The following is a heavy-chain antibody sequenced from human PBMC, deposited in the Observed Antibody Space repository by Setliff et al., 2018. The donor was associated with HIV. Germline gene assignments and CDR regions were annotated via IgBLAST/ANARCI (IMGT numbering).Heavy chain of an antibody. Sequence: PSETLSLTCAVSGGSVSSPSYYWGWIRQPPGKGLEWIGSVYYSGITFKNPSLKSRVSISVDRSGNQFSLRLTSVTAADTAVYYCATCRHRPSNWFDPWASVKVTVSS. CDR1: GGSVSSPSYY. CDR2: VYYSGIT. J-gene: IGHJ5*02. CDR3: ATCRHRPSNWFDP. V-gene: IGHV4-39*07.